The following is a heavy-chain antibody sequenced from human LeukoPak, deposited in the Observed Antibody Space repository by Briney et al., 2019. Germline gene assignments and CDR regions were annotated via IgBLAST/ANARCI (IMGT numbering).Heavy chain of an antibody. Sequence: GGSLRLSCAASGFTFSSYGMHWVRQAPGKGLEWVAVIWYDGSNKYYADSVKGRFTITRDNSKNTLYLQMNSLRAEDTAVYYCAREGARYYDSSGYYSPFDYWGQGTLVTVSS. D-gene: IGHD3-22*01. V-gene: IGHV3-33*01. CDR3: AREGARYYDSSGYYSPFDY. J-gene: IGHJ4*02. CDR1: GFTFSSYG. CDR2: IWYDGSNK.